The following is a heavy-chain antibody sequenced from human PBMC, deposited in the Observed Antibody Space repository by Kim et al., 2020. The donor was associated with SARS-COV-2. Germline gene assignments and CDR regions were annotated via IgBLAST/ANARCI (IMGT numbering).Heavy chain of an antibody. V-gene: IGHV4-39*01. CDR2: IVYTGST. CDR1: GGSISGSSYY. J-gene: IGHJ5*02. CDR3: ARFYGDFVRSFFAP. D-gene: IGHD4-17*01. Sequence: SETLSLTCTVSGGSISGSSYYWGWVRQPPGKGLEWIGSIVYTGSTYSNPSLKSLVTISVDTSKTQFSLRLSSVTAAATAVYYCARFYGDFVRSFFAPWG.